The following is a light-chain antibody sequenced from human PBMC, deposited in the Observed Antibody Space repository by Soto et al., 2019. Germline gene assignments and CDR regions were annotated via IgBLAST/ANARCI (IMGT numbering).Light chain of an antibody. CDR2: GAS. J-gene: IGKJ5*01. CDR3: QQYNDWPIT. CDR1: QSVGDN. Sequence: EVVMTQSPATLSVSPGERVILSCRSSQSVGDNLAWLQQKPGQGPRLLIYGASTRATGIPARFSGSESETEFTLTISSLRSEDSAVYLCQQYNDWPITFGQGIRLEI. V-gene: IGKV3-15*01.